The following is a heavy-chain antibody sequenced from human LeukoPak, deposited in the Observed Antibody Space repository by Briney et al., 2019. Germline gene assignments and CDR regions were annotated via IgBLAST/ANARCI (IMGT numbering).Heavy chain of an antibody. J-gene: IGHJ5*02. Sequence: SETLSLTCAVYGGSFSGYYWSWIRQPPGKGLEWIGYIYYSGSTNYNPSLKSRVTISVDTSKNQFSLKLSSVTAADTAVYYCARVSTVVQTWGQGTLVTVSS. CDR1: GGSFSGYY. V-gene: IGHV4-59*01. D-gene: IGHD4-23*01. CDR2: IYYSGST. CDR3: ARVSTVVQT.